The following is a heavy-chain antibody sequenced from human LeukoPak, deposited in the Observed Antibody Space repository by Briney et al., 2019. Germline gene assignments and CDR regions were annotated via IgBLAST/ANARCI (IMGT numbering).Heavy chain of an antibody. V-gene: IGHV4-4*07. J-gene: IGHJ3*02. CDR3: AIRGDRSNYVSAFDI. CDR1: GGSISSYY. D-gene: IGHD4-11*01. CDR2: IYTSGST. Sequence: PSETLSLTCTVSGGSISSYYWSWIRQPAGKGLEWIGRIYTSGSTNYNPSLKSRVTMSVDTSKNQFSLKLSSVTAADTAVYYCAIRGDRSNYVSAFDIWGQGTMVTVSS.